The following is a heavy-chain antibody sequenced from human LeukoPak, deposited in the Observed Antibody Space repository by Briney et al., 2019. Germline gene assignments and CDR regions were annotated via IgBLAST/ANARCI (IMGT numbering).Heavy chain of an antibody. CDR3: ARTSLWSGEVLHEGGWFDP. Sequence: SETLSLTCTVSGGSISSGGYYWSWIRQHPGKGLEWIGYIYYSGSTYYNPSLKSRVTISVDTSKNQFSLKLSSVTAADTAVYYCARTSLWSGEVLHEGGWFDPWGQGTLVTVSS. D-gene: IGHD3-10*01. CDR2: IYYSGST. CDR1: GGSISSGGYY. V-gene: IGHV4-31*03. J-gene: IGHJ5*02.